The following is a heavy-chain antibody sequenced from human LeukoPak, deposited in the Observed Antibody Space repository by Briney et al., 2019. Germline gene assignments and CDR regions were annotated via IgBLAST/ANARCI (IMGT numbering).Heavy chain of an antibody. CDR2: ISGSGGNT. CDR1: GGSISSSN. Sequence: PSETLSLTCAVSGGSISSSNWWSWVRQAPGKGLEWVSAISGSGGNTYYIDSVKGRFTISRDNSKNTLDLQMNSLRAEDTAVYYCAKDCSSTSCYGYWGQGTLVTVSS. J-gene: IGHJ4*02. CDR3: AKDCSSTSCYGY. D-gene: IGHD2-2*01. V-gene: IGHV3-23*01.